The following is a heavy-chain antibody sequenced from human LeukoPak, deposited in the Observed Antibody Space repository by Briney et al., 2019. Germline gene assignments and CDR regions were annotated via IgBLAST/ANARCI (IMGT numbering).Heavy chain of an antibody. J-gene: IGHJ4*02. V-gene: IGHV3-66*01. CDR3: ASGYGWFGELLSLDY. Sequence: GGSLRLSCAASGFTFSSHTMNWVRQAPGKGLEWVSVIYSDGSTYYADSVKGRFTISRDNSKNTLYLQMNSLRDEDTAVYYCASGYGWFGELLSLDYWGQGTLVTVSS. D-gene: IGHD3-10*01. CDR1: GFTFSSHT. CDR2: IYSDGST.